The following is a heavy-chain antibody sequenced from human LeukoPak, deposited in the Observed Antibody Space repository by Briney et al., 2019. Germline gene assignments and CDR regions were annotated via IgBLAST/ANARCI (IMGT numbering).Heavy chain of an antibody. CDR2: INHSGST. J-gene: IGHJ4*02. CDR3: ASGVAVRDY. Sequence: PSETLSLTCAVYGGSFSGYYWSWIRQPPGKGLEWMGEINHSGSTNYNPSLKSRVTISVDTSKNQFSLKLSSVTAADTAVYYCASGVAVRDYWGQGTLVTVSS. CDR1: GGSFSGYY. V-gene: IGHV4-34*01. D-gene: IGHD2-15*01.